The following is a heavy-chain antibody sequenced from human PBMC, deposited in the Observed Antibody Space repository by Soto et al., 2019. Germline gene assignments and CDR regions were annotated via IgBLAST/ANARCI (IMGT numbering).Heavy chain of an antibody. D-gene: IGHD6-6*01. CDR3: AREYRSSSGRFDN. V-gene: IGHV1-69*01. CDR2: IIPIFGTP. Sequence: QVQLVQSGAEVKKPGSSVKVSCKASGGSFSSYAISWVRQAPGQGLEWMGGIIPIFGTPSYAQKFQGRVTITADESTTTAYMDLSSLRSEVTAVYYCAREYRSSSGRFDNWGQGTLVTVSS. CDR1: GGSFSSYA. J-gene: IGHJ4*02.